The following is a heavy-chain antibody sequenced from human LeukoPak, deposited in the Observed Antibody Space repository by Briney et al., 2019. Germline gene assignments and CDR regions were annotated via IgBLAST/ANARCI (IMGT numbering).Heavy chain of an antibody. V-gene: IGHV4-59*01. D-gene: IGHD1-20*01. CDR3: ARDRDGITGTTYFDY. CDR1: GGSISSYY. J-gene: IGHJ4*02. CDR2: IYYSGST. Sequence: SETLSLTCTVSGGSISSYYWSWIRQPPGTGLEWIGYIYYSGSTNYNPSPKRRFTISVDTSKNQFSLKLSSVTAADTAVYYCARDRDGITGTTYFDYWGQGTLVTVSS.